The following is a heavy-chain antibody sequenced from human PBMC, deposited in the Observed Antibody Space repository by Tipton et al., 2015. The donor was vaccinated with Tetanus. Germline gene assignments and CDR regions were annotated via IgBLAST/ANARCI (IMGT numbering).Heavy chain of an antibody. J-gene: IGHJ4*02. D-gene: IGHD2/OR15-2a*01. CDR2: IKEDGSEM. CDR1: GFTFRSYW. Sequence: SLRLSCVASGFTFRSYWMSWVRQAPGKGLEWVANIKEDGSEMYYADSVKGRFTISRDNARNSLSVHMNSLTAEDTAVYYCARLRVYCSTACYSRADYWGQRTLVTVSS. CDR3: ARLRVYCSTACYSRADY. V-gene: IGHV3-7*01.